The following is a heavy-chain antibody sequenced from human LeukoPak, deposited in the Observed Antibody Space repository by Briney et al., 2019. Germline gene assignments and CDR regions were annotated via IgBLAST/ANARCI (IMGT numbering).Heavy chain of an antibody. CDR1: GDSISSADYY. CDR2: IYYSGST. CDR3: ARVKYSGSYYGVDY. D-gene: IGHD1-26*01. V-gene: IGHV4-30-4*08. Sequence: SETQPLTCTVSGDSISSADYYWSWIRQPPGKGLEWIGYIYYSGSTYYNPSLKSRVIISADTSKNQFSLKLSSVAAADTAVYYCARVKYSGSYYGVDYWGQGTLATVSS. J-gene: IGHJ4*02.